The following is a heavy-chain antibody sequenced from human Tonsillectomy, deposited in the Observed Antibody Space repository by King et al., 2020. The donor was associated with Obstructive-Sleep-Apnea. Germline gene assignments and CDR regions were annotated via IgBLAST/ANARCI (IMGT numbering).Heavy chain of an antibody. Sequence: QLVQSGAEVKKPGASVKFSCKASGYTFTGYYMHGVRQAPGQGLDWMGWINPNSGGTNYAQKFQGWVTKTRDTPISTAYMELSRLRSDDTAVYYCARDLGYCSSTSCYRSYYYYGMDVWGQGTTVTVSS. V-gene: IGHV1-2*04. CDR2: INPNSGGT. J-gene: IGHJ6*02. CDR3: ARDLGYCSSTSCYRSYYYYGMDV. D-gene: IGHD2-2*02. CDR1: GYTFTGYY.